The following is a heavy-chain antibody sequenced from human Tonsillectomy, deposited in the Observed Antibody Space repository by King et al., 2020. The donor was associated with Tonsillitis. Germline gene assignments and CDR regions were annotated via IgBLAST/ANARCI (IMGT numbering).Heavy chain of an antibody. J-gene: IGHJ6*02. CDR2: MSGAGART. CDR3: AKCPYDFWSGGLYYAMDV. Sequence: VQLVESGGGLVQPGGSLRLSCAASGFTFSTYAMTWVRQAPGKGLEWVSVMSGAGARTYHADSGKGRFNISRDNSKNTLYLQMNSLRAEDTAVYYCAKCPYDFWSGGLYYAMDVWGQGTTVTVSS. V-gene: IGHV3-23*04. D-gene: IGHD3-3*01. CDR1: GFTFSTYA.